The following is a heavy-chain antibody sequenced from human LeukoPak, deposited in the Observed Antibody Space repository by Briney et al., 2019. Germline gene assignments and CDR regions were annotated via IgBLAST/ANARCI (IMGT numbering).Heavy chain of an antibody. V-gene: IGHV3-9*01. CDR3: ARVVRFLEWLPRFGSYFDY. CDR2: ISWNSGTI. CDR1: GITFADYG. J-gene: IGHJ4*02. D-gene: IGHD3-3*01. Sequence: GGSLRLSCAASGITFADYGMHWVRQAPGKGLQWVSGISWNSGTIGYADSVKGRFTISRDNSKNTLYLQMNSLRAEDTGVYYCARVVRFLEWLPRFGSYFDYWGQGTLVTVSS.